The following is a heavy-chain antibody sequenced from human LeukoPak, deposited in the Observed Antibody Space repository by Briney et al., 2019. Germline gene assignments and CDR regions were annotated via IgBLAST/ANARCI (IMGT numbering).Heavy chain of an antibody. Sequence: SETLSLTCTVSGVSISSSSYYWGWIRQPPGKGLEWLGSIYYSGSTYYNPSLKSRVTISLDTSKNQFSLKLTSVTAADTAVYYCARGRRYSSFLYYYYMDVWGKGTTVTVSS. V-gene: IGHV4-39*07. CDR2: IYYSGST. D-gene: IGHD6-13*01. CDR1: GVSISSSSYY. CDR3: ARGRRYSSFLYYYYMDV. J-gene: IGHJ6*03.